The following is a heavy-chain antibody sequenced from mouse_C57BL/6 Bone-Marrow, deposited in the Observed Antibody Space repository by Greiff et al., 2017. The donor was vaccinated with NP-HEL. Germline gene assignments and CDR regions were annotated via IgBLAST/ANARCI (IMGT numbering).Heavy chain of an antibody. D-gene: IGHD1-1*01. CDR2: IHPNSGST. Sequence: VQLQQPGAELVKPGASVKLSCKASGYTFTSYWMHWVKQRPGQGLEWIGMIHPNSGSTNYNEKFKSKATLTVDKSSSTAYMQLSSLTSEDSAVYYCAREEDYGSSLTLDYWGQGTTLTVSS. J-gene: IGHJ2*01. CDR1: GYTFTSYW. CDR3: AREEDYGSSLTLDY. V-gene: IGHV1-64*01.